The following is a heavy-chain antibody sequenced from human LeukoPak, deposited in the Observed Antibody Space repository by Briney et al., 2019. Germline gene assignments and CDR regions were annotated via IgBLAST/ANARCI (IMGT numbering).Heavy chain of an antibody. Sequence: SETLSLTCTVSGGSISTYYWTWIRQPPGKGLEWIGYIYHSGSTNYNPPLKSRVTISVDTSQNQFSLKLSSVTAADTAVYYCARDGYSGSDALWGQGTLVTVSS. V-gene: IGHV4-59*01. D-gene: IGHD5-12*01. CDR2: IYHSGST. CDR1: GGSISTYY. CDR3: ARDGYSGSDAL. J-gene: IGHJ4*02.